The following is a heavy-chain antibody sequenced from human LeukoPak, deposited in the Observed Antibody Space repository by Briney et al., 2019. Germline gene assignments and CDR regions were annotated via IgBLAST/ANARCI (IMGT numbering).Heavy chain of an antibody. J-gene: IGHJ4*02. CDR1: GYTFTSYG. CDR2: INPNTGGT. V-gene: IGHV1-2*02. Sequence: GASVKFSCKASGYTFTSYGISWVRQAPGQGLEWMGWINPNTGGTNYAQKFQGRVTMTRDTSISTTYMELSRLRSDDTAVYYCASQPYYFDSSGYYDYWGQGTLVTVSS. D-gene: IGHD3-22*01. CDR3: ASQPYYFDSSGYYDY.